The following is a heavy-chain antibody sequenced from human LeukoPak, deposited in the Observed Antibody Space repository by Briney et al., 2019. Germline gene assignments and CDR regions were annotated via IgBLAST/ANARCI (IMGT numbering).Heavy chain of an antibody. Sequence: SVKVSCKASGGTFSIFAISWVRRAPGQGLEWMGRIIPILGIANYAQKFQGRVTITADKSTSTAYMELSSLRSEDTAVYYCARVDDGSGSYYSVYWGQGTLVTVSS. CDR2: IIPILGIA. J-gene: IGHJ4*02. D-gene: IGHD3-10*01. CDR1: GGTFSIFA. CDR3: ARVDDGSGSYYSVY. V-gene: IGHV1-69*04.